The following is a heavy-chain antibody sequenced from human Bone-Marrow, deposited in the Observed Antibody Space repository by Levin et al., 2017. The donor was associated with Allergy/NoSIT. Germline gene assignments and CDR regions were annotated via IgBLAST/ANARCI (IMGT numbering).Heavy chain of an antibody. Sequence: PSETLSLTCTVSGGSISTYYWNWIRQPPGKGLEWIGYIHYSGSTNSNPSLKSRVAISVDTSKNQFSLKLTSVTAADTAVYYCARWDHDYWSGYYTNWGQGILVTVSS. D-gene: IGHD3-3*01. J-gene: IGHJ4*02. V-gene: IGHV4-59*01. CDR3: ARWDHDYWSGYYTN. CDR2: IHYSGST. CDR1: GGSISTYY.